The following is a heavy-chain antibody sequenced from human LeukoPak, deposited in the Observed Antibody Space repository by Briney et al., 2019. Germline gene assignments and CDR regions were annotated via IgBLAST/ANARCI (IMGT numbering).Heavy chain of an antibody. Sequence: GGSLRLSCAASGFTFSSYAMSWVRQAPGKGLEWVSTISGSGKTTYYADSVKGRFTISRDNSRNTLYLQMNSLRAEDTAVYYCAKSRSSSSSHFDYWGQGTLVTVSS. V-gene: IGHV3-23*01. D-gene: IGHD2-2*01. CDR1: GFTFSSYA. CDR3: AKSRSSSSSHFDY. CDR2: ISGSGKTT. J-gene: IGHJ4*02.